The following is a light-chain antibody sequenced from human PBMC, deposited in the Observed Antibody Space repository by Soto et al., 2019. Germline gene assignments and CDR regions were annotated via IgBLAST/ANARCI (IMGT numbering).Light chain of an antibody. J-gene: IGKJ1*01. CDR2: GAS. V-gene: IGKV3-20*01. Sequence: EIVLTQSPGTLSLSPGERATLSCRASQSVSSSYLAWYQQKPGQAPRLLIYGASSRATGIPDRFSGSGSGTDFTLTISRLEPEDFAVYYFQQYGSSPWTFGQGTKVAIK. CDR3: QQYGSSPWT. CDR1: QSVSSSY.